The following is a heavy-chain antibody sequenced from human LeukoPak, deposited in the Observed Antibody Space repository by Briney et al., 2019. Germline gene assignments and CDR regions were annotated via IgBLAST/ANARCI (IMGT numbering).Heavy chain of an antibody. J-gene: IGHJ5*02. Sequence: SETLSLTCTVSGGSVSSGSYYWSWIRQPPGKGLEWIGYIYHSGSANYNPSLKSRVTISVDTSKNHFSLNLSSVTAADTAVYYCARVGHLTNNWFDPWGQGSLVSVSS. CDR1: GGSVSSGSYY. CDR3: ARVGHLTNNWFDP. D-gene: IGHD4-11*01. CDR2: IYHSGSA. V-gene: IGHV4-61*03.